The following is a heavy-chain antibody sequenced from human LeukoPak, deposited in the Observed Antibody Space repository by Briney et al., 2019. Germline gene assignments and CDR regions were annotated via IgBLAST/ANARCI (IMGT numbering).Heavy chain of an antibody. V-gene: IGHV3-7*01. Sequence: GGSLRLSCAASGFTVSSKYMSWVRQAPGKRLEWVANIKQDGSEKYYVNSLSGRFAISRDNAENSLYLQMNSLRAEDTAVYYCARDKIVGATLLDYWGQGTLVTVSS. CDR2: IKQDGSEK. CDR1: GFTVSSKY. J-gene: IGHJ4*02. CDR3: ARDKIVGATLLDY. D-gene: IGHD1-26*01.